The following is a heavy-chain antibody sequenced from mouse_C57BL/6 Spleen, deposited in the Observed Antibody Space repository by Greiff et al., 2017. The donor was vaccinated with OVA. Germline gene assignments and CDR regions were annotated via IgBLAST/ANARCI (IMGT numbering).Heavy chain of an antibody. D-gene: IGHD3-2*02. J-gene: IGHJ4*01. CDR3: ARNCGKGSGYGYYAMDY. V-gene: IGHV2-9-1*01. CDR1: GFSLTSYA. CDR2: IWTGGGT. Sequence: QVQLQESGPGLLAPSQRLSITCTVSGFSLTSYAISWVRQPPGKGLEWLGVIWTGGGTNYNSALKSRLSISKDNSKSQVFLKMNSLQTDDTARYYCARNCGKGSGYGYYAMDYWGQGTSVTVSS.